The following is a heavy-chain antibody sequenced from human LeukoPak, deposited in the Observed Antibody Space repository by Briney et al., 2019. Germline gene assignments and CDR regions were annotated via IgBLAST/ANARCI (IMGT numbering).Heavy chain of an antibody. J-gene: IGHJ3*02. CDR1: GFTFSDYY. CDR3: ARGDIVVVVAANAFDI. V-gene: IGHV3-11*04. CDR2: ISSSGNTI. Sequence: GGSLRLSCAASGFTFSDYYMSWIRQAPGKGLEWVSYISSSGNTIYYADSVKGRFTISRDNAKNSLYLQMNSLRAEDTAVYYCARGDIVVVVAANAFDIWGQGTMVTVSS. D-gene: IGHD2-15*01.